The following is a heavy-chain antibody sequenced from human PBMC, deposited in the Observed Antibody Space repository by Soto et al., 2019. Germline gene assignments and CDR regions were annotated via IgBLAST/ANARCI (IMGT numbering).Heavy chain of an antibody. Sequence: GESLKISCKGSGYSFTSYWIGWVRQMPGKGLEWMGIIYPGDSDTRYSPSFQGQVTTSADKSISTAYLQWSSLKASDTAMYYCASSPIRSPTPYYDFWSGYSTAEYFQHWGQGTLVTVSS. CDR2: IYPGDSDT. CDR1: GYSFTSYW. CDR3: ASSPIRSPTPYYDFWSGYSTAEYFQH. J-gene: IGHJ1*01. D-gene: IGHD3-3*01. V-gene: IGHV5-51*01.